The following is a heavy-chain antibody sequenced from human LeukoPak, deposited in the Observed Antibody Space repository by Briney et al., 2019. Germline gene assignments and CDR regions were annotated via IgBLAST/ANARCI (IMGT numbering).Heavy chain of an antibody. D-gene: IGHD3-10*01. CDR2: IYYSGST. CDR3: ARHPELYFFDY. J-gene: IGHJ4*02. Sequence: SETLSLTCTVSGGSISSYYWSWIRQPPGKGLEWIGYIYYSGSTNYNPSLKSRVTISADTSKNQVSLTLSSVTAADTAVYYCARHPELYFFDYWGQGTLVTVSS. V-gene: IGHV4-59*08. CDR1: GGSISSYY.